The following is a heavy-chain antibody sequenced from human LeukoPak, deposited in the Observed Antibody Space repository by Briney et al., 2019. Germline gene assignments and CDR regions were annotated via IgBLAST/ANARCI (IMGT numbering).Heavy chain of an antibody. D-gene: IGHD3-22*01. J-gene: IGHJ4*02. CDR3: ARGSSYGASGYPYFDH. Sequence: SETLSLTCSVYGVSFSGYYWSWLRQSPGKGLEWIGEINHRGTTKYNASLESRVTISLDTSKNQFSLEVTSVTAADTATYYCARGSSYGASGYPYFDHWGQGTLVPVSS. CDR2: INHRGTT. V-gene: IGHV4-34*01. CDR1: GVSFSGYY.